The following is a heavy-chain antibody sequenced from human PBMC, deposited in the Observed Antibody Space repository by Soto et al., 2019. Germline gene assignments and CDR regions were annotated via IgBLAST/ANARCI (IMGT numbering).Heavy chain of an antibody. J-gene: IGHJ4*02. CDR2: ITPYNGNT. D-gene: IGHD3-3*01. CDR1: GYTFTSYG. Sequence: QVQLVQSGAEVKKPGASVKVSCKASGYTFTSYGISWVRQAPGQGLEWMGWITPYNGNTNYVQKLQDRVTMTTDTSTGTAYMELTSLRSDDTAVYYCARTTSIFGVVVIRYFDYWGQGTLVTVSS. V-gene: IGHV1-18*01. CDR3: ARTTSIFGVVVIRYFDY.